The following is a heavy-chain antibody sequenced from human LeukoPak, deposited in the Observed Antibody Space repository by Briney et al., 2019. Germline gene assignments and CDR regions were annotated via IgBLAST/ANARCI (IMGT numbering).Heavy chain of an antibody. V-gene: IGHV3-13*01. Sequence: GGSLRVSCAVSGYTFSSYDMHWVRQATGKGLEWVSAIGTAGDTYYAGSVKGRFTISRENAKNSLYLQMNRLRAGDTAVYYCARVKDGGLGFDYWGQGTLVTVSS. J-gene: IGHJ4*02. D-gene: IGHD4-23*01. CDR3: ARVKDGGLGFDY. CDR2: IGTAGDT. CDR1: GYTFSSYD.